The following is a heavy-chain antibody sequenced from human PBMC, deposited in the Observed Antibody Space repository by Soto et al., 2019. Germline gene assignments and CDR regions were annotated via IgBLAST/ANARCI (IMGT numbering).Heavy chain of an antibody. V-gene: IGHV3-9*01. J-gene: IGHJ4*02. CDR1: GITLDDYA. CDR3: AKDTVPIFGVVTHFDY. D-gene: IGHD3-3*02. Sequence: GGSLRLPCAASGITLDDYAMHWVRQAPGKGLEWVSGISWISGSIGYADSVKGRFTISRDNAKNSLYLQMNSLRAEDTALYYCAKDTVPIFGVVTHFDYWGQGTLVTVSS. CDR2: ISWISGSI.